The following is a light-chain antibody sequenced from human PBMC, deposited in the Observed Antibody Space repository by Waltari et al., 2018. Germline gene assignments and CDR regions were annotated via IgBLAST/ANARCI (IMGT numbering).Light chain of an antibody. CDR3: QHGHTWPLS. J-gene: IGKJ4*01. CDR1: QSISSH. Sequence: EIVLTQSPATLSLSPGERAPLSCWASQSISSHIAWYQHKPGQAPRLLVYDASNRATGIPARFSGSGSGTDFTLTIGSLEPEDFAVYYCQHGHTWPLSFGGGTKVEI. V-gene: IGKV3-11*01. CDR2: DAS.